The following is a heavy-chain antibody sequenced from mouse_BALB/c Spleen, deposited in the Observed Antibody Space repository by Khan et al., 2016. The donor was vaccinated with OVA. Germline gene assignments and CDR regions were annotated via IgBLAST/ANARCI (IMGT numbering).Heavy chain of an antibody. D-gene: IGHD2-12*01. CDR1: GYTFTTAG. J-gene: IGHJ4*01. CDR2: INTHSGVP. V-gene: IGHV9-4*02. CDR3: ARVGAAFCRNDGGAMDY. Sequence: QIQLVQSGPELKKPGETVRISCKASGYTFTTAGMQWVQKMPGKGLKWIGWINTHSGVPKYAEDFKGRFAFSLETSASIGYLQITNLKTEDTATYDCARVGAAFCRNDGGAMDYWGQGTAGTVSS.